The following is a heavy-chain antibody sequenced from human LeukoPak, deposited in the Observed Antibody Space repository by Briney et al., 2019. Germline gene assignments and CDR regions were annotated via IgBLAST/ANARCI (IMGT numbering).Heavy chain of an antibody. V-gene: IGHV1-2*02. J-gene: IGHJ6*02. CDR1: GYTFTGYC. Sequence: ASVKVSCKASGYTFTGYCMHWVRQAPGQGLEWMGWINPNSGGTNYAQKFQGRVTMTRDTSISTAYMELSRLRSDDTAVYYCARDFDYYYYGMDVRGQGATVTVSS. CDR2: INPNSGGT. D-gene: IGHD3-3*01. CDR3: ARDFDYYYYGMDV.